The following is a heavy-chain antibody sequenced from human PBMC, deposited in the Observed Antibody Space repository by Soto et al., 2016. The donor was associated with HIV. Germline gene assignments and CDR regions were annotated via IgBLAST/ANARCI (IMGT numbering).Heavy chain of an antibody. J-gene: IGHJ3*02. V-gene: IGHV3-7*01. CDR1: GFTFTSYW. CDR3: ARGDYGDNDYWVDAFDI. D-gene: IGHD4-17*01. Sequence: EVQLVESGGGLVQPGGSLRLSCAASGFTFTSYWMSWVRQAPGKGLEWVANIKQDGSEKYYVDSMEGRFTISRDNAKNSLYLQMNSLRAEDTAVYYCARGDYGDNDYWVDAFDIVGPRDNGHRLF. CDR2: IKQDGSEK.